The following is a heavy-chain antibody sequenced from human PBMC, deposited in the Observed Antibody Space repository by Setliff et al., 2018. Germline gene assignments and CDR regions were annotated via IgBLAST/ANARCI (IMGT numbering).Heavy chain of an antibody. Sequence: ETLSLSCAASDFTFSNYGMTWVRQAPGKGLEWISYISTSSGTRYYADSVKGRFTVSRDNAKNTLYLQMNSLRAEDTAVYYCAREGVHTWSSTDYHYYMDVWGRGTTVTVSS. D-gene: IGHD2-21*01. CDR1: DFTFSNYG. CDR2: ISTSSGTR. V-gene: IGHV3-48*04. J-gene: IGHJ6*03. CDR3: AREGVHTWSSTDYHYYMDV.